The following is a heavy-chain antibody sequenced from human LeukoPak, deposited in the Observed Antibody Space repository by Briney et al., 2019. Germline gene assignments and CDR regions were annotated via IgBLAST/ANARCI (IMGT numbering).Heavy chain of an antibody. Sequence: PSETLSLTCTVSGGSISSYYWSWIRQPPGKGLEWIGYIYYSGSTNYNPSLKSRVTISVDTSKNQFSLKLSSVTAADTAVYYRARGTSPLEGVDYWGQGTLVTVSS. CDR1: GGSISSYY. V-gene: IGHV4-59*01. J-gene: IGHJ4*02. CDR3: ARGTSPLEGVDY. CDR2: IYYSGST. D-gene: IGHD1-1*01.